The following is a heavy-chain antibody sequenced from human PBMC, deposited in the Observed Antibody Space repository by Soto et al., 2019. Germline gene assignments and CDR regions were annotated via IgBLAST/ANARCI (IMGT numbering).Heavy chain of an antibody. J-gene: IGHJ5*02. D-gene: IGHD3-10*01. Sequence: QVQLQQWGAGLLKPSETLSLTCAVYGGSFSGYYWSWIRQPPGKGLEWIGEINHSGSTNYNPSLKSRVTITEDTPKNQFSLKLSSVTAADTAVYYCARSITMVRGVSIHWFDPWGQGTLVTVSS. V-gene: IGHV4-34*01. CDR1: GGSFSGYY. CDR3: ARSITMVRGVSIHWFDP. CDR2: INHSGST.